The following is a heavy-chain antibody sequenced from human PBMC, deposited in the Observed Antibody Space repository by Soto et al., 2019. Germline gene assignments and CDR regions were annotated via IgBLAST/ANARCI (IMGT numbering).Heavy chain of an antibody. CDR3: AKDDDTSGHCSLLDF. CDR1: GFAFSYHG. V-gene: IGHV3-33*06. Sequence: QVQLVESGGGVVQPGTSLRLSCAASGFAFSYHGIHWVRQAPGQGLEWVGVTWSGGRGEFYADSVRGRFTISRDNSKTTVYLQMNSVRVEETAVYYCAKDDDTSGHCSLLDFRGQGSLVTVSS. J-gene: IGHJ4*02. CDR2: TWSGGRGE. D-gene: IGHD3-22*01.